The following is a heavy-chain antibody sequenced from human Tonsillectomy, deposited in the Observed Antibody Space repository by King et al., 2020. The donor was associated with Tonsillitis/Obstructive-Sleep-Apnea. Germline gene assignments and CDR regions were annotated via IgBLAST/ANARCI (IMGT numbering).Heavy chain of an antibody. J-gene: IGHJ5*02. CDR2: IWYDGSNK. CDR1: GFTFSSYG. V-gene: IGHV3-33*01. Sequence: VQLVESGGGVVQPGRSLRLSCAASGFTFSSYGMHWVRQAPGKGLEWVAVIWYDGSNKYYADSVKGRFTISRDNSKNTLYLQMNSLRAEDTAVYYCARDLFPDEWSRRFDPWGQGTLVTVSS. CDR3: ARDLFPDEWSRRFDP. D-gene: IGHD2-21*01.